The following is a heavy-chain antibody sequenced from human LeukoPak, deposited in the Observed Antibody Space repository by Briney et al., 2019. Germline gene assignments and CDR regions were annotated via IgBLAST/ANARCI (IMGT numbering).Heavy chain of an antibody. Sequence: GGSLRLSCTASGLTLGGYDMHWVRQTTGEGLEWVAAVSAGHHAFYAASVRGRFTVSREDAKNSLLLQMNSLMAGDTAMYYCVREARGYRFPYFDYWGQGSLVTVPS. D-gene: IGHD5-18*01. CDR1: GLTLGGYD. V-gene: IGHV3-13*01. CDR3: VREARGYRFPYFDY. CDR2: VSAGHHA. J-gene: IGHJ4*02.